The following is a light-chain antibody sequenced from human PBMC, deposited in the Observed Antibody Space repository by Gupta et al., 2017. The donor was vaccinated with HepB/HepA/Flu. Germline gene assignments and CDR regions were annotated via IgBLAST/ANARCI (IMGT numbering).Light chain of an antibody. CDR3: SSYEGSSTCLV. J-gene: IGLJ2*01. V-gene: IGLV2-23*01. Sequence: QSALTQPASVSGSPGQSITVTCTGTSSDVGSYNLVSWYQQHPGKAPKLLIYEDSKRPSGVPTRFSGSKSGTTASLTITGLQAEDEADYYCSSYEGSSTCLVFGGGTKLTVL. CDR1: SSDVGSYNL. CDR2: EDS.